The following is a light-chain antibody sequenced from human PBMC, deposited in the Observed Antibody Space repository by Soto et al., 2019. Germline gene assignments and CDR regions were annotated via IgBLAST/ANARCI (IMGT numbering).Light chain of an antibody. CDR2: SAS. Sequence: DIQMTQSPSSLSASIGDRVTITCRASQSISRYLHWYQQTPGKAPKLLVYSASSLRSRVPSRFSGSGSRTDFTLNSSSLQPEEFATYYCQPSHSTPSTFGGGTKVHIK. CDR1: QSISRY. J-gene: IGKJ4*01. V-gene: IGKV1-39*01. CDR3: QPSHSTPST.